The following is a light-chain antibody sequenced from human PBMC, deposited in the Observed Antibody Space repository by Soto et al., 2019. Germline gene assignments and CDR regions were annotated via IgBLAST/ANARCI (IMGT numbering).Light chain of an antibody. CDR1: QSVSSSY. J-gene: IGKJ4*01. Sequence: EIVWTQSPGTLSLSPGERATLSCRASQSVSSSYLAWYQQKPGQAPRLLIYGASSRATGIPDRFSGSGSGTDFTLTISRLEPEDFAVSYCQQYGSSPLTCGGGNKVEIK. V-gene: IGKV3-20*01. CDR2: GAS. CDR3: QQYGSSPLT.